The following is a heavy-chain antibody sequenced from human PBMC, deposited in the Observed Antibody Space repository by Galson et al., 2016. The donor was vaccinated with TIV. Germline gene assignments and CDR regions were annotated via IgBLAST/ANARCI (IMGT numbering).Heavy chain of an antibody. J-gene: IGHJ4*02. CDR1: GFTFSTFW. D-gene: IGHD4-17*01. CDR3: VRDWDDYGHHSAFDS. V-gene: IGHV3-7*01. CDR2: IKHDGSDK. Sequence: SLRLSCAASGFTFSTFWMSWVRQAPGKGLEWVANIKHDGSDKNYVDSVKGRFTISRDHTKNSVFLQMSSLRAEDTAVYYCVRDWDDYGHHSAFDSWGQGTQVTVSS.